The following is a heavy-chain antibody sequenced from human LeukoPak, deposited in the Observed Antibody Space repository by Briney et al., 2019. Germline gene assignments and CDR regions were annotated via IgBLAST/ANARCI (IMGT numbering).Heavy chain of an antibody. J-gene: IGHJ3*02. D-gene: IGHD3-3*01. Sequence: GGSLRLSCAASGFTFSGSAMHWVRQASGKGLEWVGRIRSKANSYATAYAASVKGRFTISRDDSKNTAYLQMNSLKTEDTAVYYCTRHLFWSGALGAFDIWGQGTMVTVSS. CDR3: TRHLFWSGALGAFDI. CDR2: IRSKANSYAT. V-gene: IGHV3-73*01. CDR1: GFTFSGSA.